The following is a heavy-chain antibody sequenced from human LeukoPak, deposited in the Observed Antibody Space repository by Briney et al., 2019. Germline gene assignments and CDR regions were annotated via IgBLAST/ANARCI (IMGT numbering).Heavy chain of an antibody. CDR2: IYYSGST. CDR3: ARVGVTTGLGAFDI. J-gene: IGHJ3*02. V-gene: IGHV4-31*11. D-gene: IGHD4-17*01. CDR1: GGSFSGYY. Sequence: SETLSLTCAVYGGSFSGYYWNWIRQHPRKGLEWIGYIYYSGSTYCNPSLKSRLTISIDTSWNQFSLKLTSVTAADTAVYYCARVGVTTGLGAFDIWGQGTMITVSS.